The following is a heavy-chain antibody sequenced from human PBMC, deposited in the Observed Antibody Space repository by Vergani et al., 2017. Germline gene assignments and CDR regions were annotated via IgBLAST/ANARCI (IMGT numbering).Heavy chain of an antibody. J-gene: IGHJ4*02. CDR1: GFTFSSYS. CDR3: ASDLPHYTIKGSFDY. CDR2: ISSISSYI. V-gene: IGHV3-21*01. Sequence: EVQLVESGGGLVKPGGSLRLSCAASGFTFSSYSMNWVRQAPGQGLEWVSSISSISSYISYADSVKGRFTIARDNAKNSLYLQMNSLRAEDTAVYYCASDLPHYTIKGSFDYWGQGTLVTVSS. D-gene: IGHD3-3*01.